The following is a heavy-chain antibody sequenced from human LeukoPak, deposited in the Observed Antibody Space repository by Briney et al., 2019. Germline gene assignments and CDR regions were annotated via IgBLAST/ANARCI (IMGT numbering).Heavy chain of an antibody. J-gene: IGHJ4*02. D-gene: IGHD3-22*01. Sequence: SETLSLTCTVSGASISNYYWSWIRQPPGKGLEWIGNIYYRGTTYYNPSLRSRVTISVDTSKNQFSLKLSSVTAADTAVYYCASLTYYYDSSGFFSFDHWGQGTLVTVSS. CDR2: IYYRGTT. CDR3: ASLTYYYDSSGFFSFDH. CDR1: GASISNYY. V-gene: IGHV4-59*04.